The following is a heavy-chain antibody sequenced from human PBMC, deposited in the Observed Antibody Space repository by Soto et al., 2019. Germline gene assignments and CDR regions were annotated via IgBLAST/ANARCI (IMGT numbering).Heavy chain of an antibody. Sequence: ASVKVSCKASGGTFSSYTISWVRQAPGQGLEWMGRIIPILGIANYAQKFQGRVTITADKSTSTAYMELSSLRSEDTAVYYCAYENWNYVVWIDYWGQGTLVTVSS. CDR2: IIPILGIA. V-gene: IGHV1-69*02. CDR1: GGTFSSYT. CDR3: AYENWNYVVWIDY. D-gene: IGHD1-7*01. J-gene: IGHJ4*02.